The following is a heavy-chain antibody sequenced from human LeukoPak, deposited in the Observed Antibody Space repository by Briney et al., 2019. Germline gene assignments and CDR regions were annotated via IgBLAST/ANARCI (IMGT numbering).Heavy chain of an antibody. CDR1: GFTFDDYV. D-gene: IGHD5-18*01. Sequence: GGSLRLSCAASGFTFDDYVMHWVRQAPGKGLERVSFISGDGGATYYADSAKGRFTISRDNGRKSLYLQMDSLRTEDTALYYCAKGGYTYGGRLFDYWGQGTLVTVSS. CDR2: ISGDGGAT. V-gene: IGHV3-43*02. J-gene: IGHJ4*02. CDR3: AKGGYTYGGRLFDY.